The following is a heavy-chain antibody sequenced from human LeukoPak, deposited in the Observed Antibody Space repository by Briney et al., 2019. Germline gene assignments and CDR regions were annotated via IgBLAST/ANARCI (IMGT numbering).Heavy chain of an antibody. CDR1: GFTFSSYA. Sequence: PGGSLRLSCAASGFTFSSYAMSWVRQAPGKGLEWVSGISGGGGSTYYADSVKGRFTISSDNSRNTLYLQMNSPRAEDTAVYYCAILPGYSSGWYEVNYWGQGTLVTVSS. D-gene: IGHD6-13*01. CDR2: ISGGGGST. V-gene: IGHV3-23*01. CDR3: AILPGYSSGWYEVNY. J-gene: IGHJ4*02.